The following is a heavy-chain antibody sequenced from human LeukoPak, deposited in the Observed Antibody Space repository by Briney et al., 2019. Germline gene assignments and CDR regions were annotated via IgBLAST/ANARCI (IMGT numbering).Heavy chain of an antibody. J-gene: IGHJ5*02. CDR1: GGSINSYY. Sequence: PSETLSLTCTVSGGSINSYYWNWLRQPPGKGLEWIGYIHSSGTTSYNPSLKSRVTISLDTSKNQFSLKLSSVTAADTAVYYCARRIWPWGQGTLVTVSS. CDR2: IHSSGTT. CDR3: ARRIWP. V-gene: IGHV4-59*01.